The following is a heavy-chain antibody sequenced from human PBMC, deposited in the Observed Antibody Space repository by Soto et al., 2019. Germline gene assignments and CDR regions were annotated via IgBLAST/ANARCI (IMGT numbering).Heavy chain of an antibody. CDR1: GGSFRNFV. CDR3: ARDLRGEATIRF. V-gene: IGHV1-69*01. J-gene: IGHJ4*01. CDR2: IIPNSGTT. Sequence: QVQLVQSGAEVKKPGSSVKVSCKASGGSFRNFVISWVRQAPGQGLEWMGGIIPNSGTTNYAQKFQGKVTITADESTSTAYMELSGLTSEDTSFDYCARDLRGEATIRFWGHGTLVTVSS. D-gene: IGHD5-12*01.